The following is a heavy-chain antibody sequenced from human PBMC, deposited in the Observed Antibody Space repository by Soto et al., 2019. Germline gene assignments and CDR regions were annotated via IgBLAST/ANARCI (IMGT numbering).Heavy chain of an antibody. Sequence: GESLKISCEGSGYSFTSYWIGWVRQMPGKGLEWMGIIYPGDSDTRYSPSFQGQVTISADKSISTAYLQWSSLKASDTAMYYCARPLTTVAHHYYGMDVWGQGTTVTVS. V-gene: IGHV5-51*01. CDR2: IYPGDSDT. J-gene: IGHJ6*02. D-gene: IGHD4-17*01. CDR3: ARPLTTVAHHYYGMDV. CDR1: GYSFTSYW.